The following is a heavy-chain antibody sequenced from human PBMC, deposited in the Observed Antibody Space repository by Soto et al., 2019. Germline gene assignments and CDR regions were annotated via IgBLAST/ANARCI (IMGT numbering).Heavy chain of an antibody. CDR3: ARGRLTSYGMDV. D-gene: IGHD4-4*01. J-gene: IGHJ6*02. Sequence: GGSLRLSCAASGFPFSSYGMHWVRQAPGKGLEWVAVIWYDGSNKYYADSVKGRFTISRDNSKNTLYLQMNSLRAEDTAVYYCARGRLTSYGMDVWGQGTTVTVSS. CDR1: GFPFSSYG. CDR2: IWYDGSNK. V-gene: IGHV3-33*01.